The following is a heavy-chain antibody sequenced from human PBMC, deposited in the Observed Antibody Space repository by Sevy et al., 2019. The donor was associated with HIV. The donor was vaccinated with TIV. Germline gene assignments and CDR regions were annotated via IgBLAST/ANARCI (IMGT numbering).Heavy chain of an antibody. D-gene: IGHD3-22*01. CDR2: IWYDGSSG. Sequence: GGSLRLSCAASGFTLSYYGMHWFRQAPGKGLEWVALIWYDGSSGYYADSVRGRFTISRDNSENTLYLQMNSLRAEDTAVYYCVRGADYYDRSGANFDYWGQGTLVTVSS. J-gene: IGHJ4*02. CDR1: GFTLSYYG. V-gene: IGHV3-33*01. CDR3: VRGADYYDRSGANFDY.